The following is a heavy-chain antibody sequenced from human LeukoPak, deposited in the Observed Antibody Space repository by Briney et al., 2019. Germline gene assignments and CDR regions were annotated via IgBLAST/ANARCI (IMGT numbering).Heavy chain of an antibody. D-gene: IGHD2-2*01. V-gene: IGHV1-2*02. Sequence: ASVKVSCKASGYTFIGYYMHWVRQAPGQGLEWMGWINPNSGGTNYAQKFQGRVTMTRDTSISTAYMELSRLRSDDTAVYYCARDFGDPYCSSTSCYRVNWFDPWGQGTLVTVSS. CDR2: INPNSGGT. J-gene: IGHJ5*02. CDR3: ARDFGDPYCSSTSCYRVNWFDP. CDR1: GYTFIGYY.